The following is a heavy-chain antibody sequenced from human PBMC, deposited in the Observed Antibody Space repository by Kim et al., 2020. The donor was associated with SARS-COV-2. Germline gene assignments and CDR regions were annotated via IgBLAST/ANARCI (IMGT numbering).Heavy chain of an antibody. V-gene: IGHV4-39*01. J-gene: IGHJ3*02. D-gene: IGHD4-17*01. CDR3: ARHFDYPKAFDI. Sequence: SETLSLTCSASGGSISSTSYYWGWIRQPPGKGLEWIGSIYYSGISNCNPSLKSRVSISVDTSKNHFSLKLSSVTAADTALYYCARHFDYPKAFDIWGQGTMVTVSS. CDR1: GGSISSTSYY. CDR2: IYYSGIS.